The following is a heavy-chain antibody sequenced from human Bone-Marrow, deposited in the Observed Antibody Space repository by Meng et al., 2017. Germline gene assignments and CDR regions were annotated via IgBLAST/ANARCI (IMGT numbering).Heavy chain of an antibody. J-gene: IGHJ4*02. CDR2: INPNSGGT. Sequence: ASVKVSCKASGYTFTGYYMHWVRQAPGQGLEWMGWINPNSGGTNYAQKFQGRVTMTRDTSISTAYMELSSLRSEDTAVYYCARGLFLEVLLNIGSGSFYYFDYWGQGTLVTVSS. CDR3: ARGLFLEVLLNIGSGSFYYFDY. D-gene: IGHD3-10*01. CDR1: GYTFTGYY. V-gene: IGHV1-2*02.